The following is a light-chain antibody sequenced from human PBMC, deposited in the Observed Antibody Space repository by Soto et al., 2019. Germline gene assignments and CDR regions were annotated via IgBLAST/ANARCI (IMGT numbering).Light chain of an antibody. CDR2: EVS. J-gene: IGLJ2*01. CDR3: SSYARTKTLV. CDR1: ISDIGTYYY. Sequence: QSALTQPPSASGSPGQSVTISCTGTISDIGTYYYVSWYQQHPGKAPKLIIYEVSERPSGVPDRFSGSKSGNTASLTVSGLQAEDEAHYYCSSYARTKTLVFGGGTKVTVL. V-gene: IGLV2-8*01.